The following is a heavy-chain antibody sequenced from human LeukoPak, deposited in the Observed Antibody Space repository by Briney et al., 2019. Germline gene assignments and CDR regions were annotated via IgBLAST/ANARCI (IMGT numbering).Heavy chain of an antibody. CDR1: GYTLTESS. J-gene: IGHJ4*02. CDR3: VTDTRSGWRNY. Sequence: GASVKVSCKVCGYTLTESSVHWVRQPPGKGLEWMGGFDPEDGEAIYAPKIQGRVTMTEDTSTDTAYLELRSLRSDDTAVYYCVTDTRSGWRNYWGQGTLITVSS. CDR2: FDPEDGEA. D-gene: IGHD6-19*01. V-gene: IGHV1-24*01.